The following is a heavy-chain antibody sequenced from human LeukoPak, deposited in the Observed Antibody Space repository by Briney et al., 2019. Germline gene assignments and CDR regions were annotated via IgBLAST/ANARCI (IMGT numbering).Heavy chain of an antibody. Sequence: SSETLSLTCTVSGGSISSYYWSWIRQPPGKGLEWIGYIYYSGSTNYNPSLKSRVTISVDTSKNQFSLKLSSVTAADTAVYYCARSTLFYYYYMDVWGKGTTVTVSS. J-gene: IGHJ6*03. CDR2: IYYSGST. V-gene: IGHV4-59*01. CDR1: GGSISSYY. CDR3: ARSTLFYYYYMDV.